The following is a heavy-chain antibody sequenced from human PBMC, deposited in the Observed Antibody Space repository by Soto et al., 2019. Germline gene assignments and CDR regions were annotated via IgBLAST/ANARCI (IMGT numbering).Heavy chain of an antibody. Sequence: VQLLESGGGLVQPGGSLRLSCTASGFMFNSYAMSWVRQAPGKGLEWVSSISSTGSSTYYADSVKGRCTISRDNSKNTLNVQMKSLRAEDTAVYYCARTTMVRGVTYDYWGQGTLVTVSS. D-gene: IGHD3-10*01. J-gene: IGHJ4*02. CDR1: GFMFNSYA. V-gene: IGHV3-23*01. CDR3: ARTTMVRGVTYDY. CDR2: ISSTGSST.